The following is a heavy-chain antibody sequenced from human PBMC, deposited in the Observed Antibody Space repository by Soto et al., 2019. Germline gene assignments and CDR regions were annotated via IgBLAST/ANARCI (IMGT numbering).Heavy chain of an antibody. CDR1: GGSILDSTYY. Sequence: SETLSLTCTVSGGSILDSTYYWAWIRQSPGKGLEWIGTIFYSGGTFYTPSLKSRVTMSVDTSNNQFSLKLSSVTAADTAVYYCARRIVATETFDYWGQGTLVTVSS. V-gene: IGHV4-39*01. J-gene: IGHJ4*02. CDR2: IFYSGGT. D-gene: IGHD5-12*01. CDR3: ARRIVATETFDY.